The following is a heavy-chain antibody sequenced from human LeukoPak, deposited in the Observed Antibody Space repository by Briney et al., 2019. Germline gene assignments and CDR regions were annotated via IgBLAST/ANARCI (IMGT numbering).Heavy chain of an antibody. D-gene: IGHD2-21*02. CDR3: ARGNRFGTAVVTRRVNWFDP. CDR2: IIPILGIA. CDR1: GGTFSSYA. V-gene: IGHV1-69*04. J-gene: IGHJ5*02. Sequence: GASVKVSCKASGGTFSSYAISWVRQAPGQGLEWMGRIIPILGIANYAQKFQGRVTITADKSTSTAYMELSSLRSEDTAVYYCARGNRFGTAVVTRRVNWFDPWGQGTLVTVSS.